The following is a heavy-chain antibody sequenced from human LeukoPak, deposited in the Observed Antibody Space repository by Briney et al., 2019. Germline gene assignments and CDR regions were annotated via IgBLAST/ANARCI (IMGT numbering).Heavy chain of an antibody. Sequence: GESLKISCKGTGYSFSSYWIAWVRQMPGKGLEWIGIIYPGDSDDRYSPSFQGQVTISADKSIDTAYLQWNSLKASDTAMYYSARHPKYSTGSTWLDPWGQGTLVTVSS. J-gene: IGHJ5*02. CDR2: IYPGDSDD. CDR3: ARHPKYSTGSTWLDP. CDR1: GYSFSSYW. D-gene: IGHD2-8*02. V-gene: IGHV5-51*01.